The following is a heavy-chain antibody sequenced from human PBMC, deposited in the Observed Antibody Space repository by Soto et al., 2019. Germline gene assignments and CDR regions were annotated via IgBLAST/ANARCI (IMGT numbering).Heavy chain of an antibody. V-gene: IGHV3-30*18. CDR1: VFTFNTFG. CDR3: AKYSNFCCGSYHCYKYAFDY. D-gene: IGHD3-16*02. CDR2: ISFDGSDK. J-gene: IGHJ4*02. Sequence: QEQLVESGGGVVLPGRSLRLSCAASVFTFNTFGMHWVRQAPGKGLEWVAVISFDGSDKYYSDSVRGRFTLSRDNSMNTMYLQMNSLRTTDTAVDYCAKYSNFCCGSYHCYKYAFDYWGQGTLVTVSS.